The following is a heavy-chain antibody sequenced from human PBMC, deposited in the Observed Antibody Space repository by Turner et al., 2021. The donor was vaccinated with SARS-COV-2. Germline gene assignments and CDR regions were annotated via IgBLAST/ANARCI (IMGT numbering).Heavy chain of an antibody. CDR1: GGSISSGTYY. CDR3: ARLHQRSFDY. Sequence: QVKLQESGPGLVEPSQTLSLTCSVSGGSISSGTYYWNWIRQPPGKGLEWIGYISYSGITFYSPSFASRLTMSRDTSKNHFSLKLTSVTAADTAVYYCARLHQRSFDYWGQGDLVTVSS. J-gene: IGHJ4*02. CDR2: ISYSGIT. V-gene: IGHV4-30-4*01.